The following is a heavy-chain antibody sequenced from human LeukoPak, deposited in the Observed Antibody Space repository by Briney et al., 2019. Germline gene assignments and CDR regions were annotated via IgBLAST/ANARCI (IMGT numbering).Heavy chain of an antibody. Sequence: PGGSLRLSCAASGFTFSSYSMNWVRQAPGKGLEWVSSISSSSSYIYYADSVKGRFTISRDNAKNSLYLQMNSLRAEDTAVYYCARDGYDYGDYFPFDYWGQGTLVTVSS. CDR1: GFTFSSYS. CDR2: ISSSSSYI. D-gene: IGHD4-17*01. CDR3: ARDGYDYGDYFPFDY. J-gene: IGHJ4*02. V-gene: IGHV3-21*01.